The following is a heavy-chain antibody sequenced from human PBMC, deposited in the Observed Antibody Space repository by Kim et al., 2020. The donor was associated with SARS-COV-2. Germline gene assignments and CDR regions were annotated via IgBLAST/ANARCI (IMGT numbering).Heavy chain of an antibody. CDR3: ARVRFGELLYFPFDY. CDR2: IYYSGST. J-gene: IGHJ4*02. CDR1: GGSISSGGYY. V-gene: IGHV4-31*03. D-gene: IGHD3-10*01. Sequence: SETLSLTCTVSGGSISSGGYYWSWIRQHPGKGLEWIGYIYYSGSTYYNPSLKSRVTISVDTSKNQFSLQLSSVTAADTAVYYCARVRFGELLYFPFDYWGQGTLVTVSS.